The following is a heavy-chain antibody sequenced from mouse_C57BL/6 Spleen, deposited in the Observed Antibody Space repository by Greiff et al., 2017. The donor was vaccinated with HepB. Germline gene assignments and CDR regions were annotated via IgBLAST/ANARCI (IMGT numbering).Heavy chain of an antibody. CDR2: ISSGGDYI. CDR3: TRGGTTVVGYFDV. J-gene: IGHJ1*03. CDR1: GFTFSSYA. Sequence: EVKLEESGEGLVKPGGSLKLSCAASGFTFSSYAMSWVRQTPEKRLEWVAYISSGGDYIYYADTVKGRFTISRDNARNTLYLQMSSLKSEDTAMYYCTRGGTTVVGYFDVWGTGTTVTVSS. V-gene: IGHV5-9-1*02. D-gene: IGHD1-1*01.